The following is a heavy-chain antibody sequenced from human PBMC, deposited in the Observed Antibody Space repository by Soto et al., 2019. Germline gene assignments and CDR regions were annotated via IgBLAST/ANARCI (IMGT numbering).Heavy chain of an antibody. CDR2: VTRKSDGETT. CDR1: GFICGDAW. D-gene: IGHD1-26*01. J-gene: IGHJ4*02. V-gene: IGHV3-15*05. Sequence: GGPLRLSCAGSGFICGDAWLSWVRQAPGKGLEWVARVTRKSDGETTDYAAPVTGRFTISRDASKPTVYLQMNSLKIDDTGIYYCVAGSTFEYWGQATLVTVSS. CDR3: VAGSTFEY.